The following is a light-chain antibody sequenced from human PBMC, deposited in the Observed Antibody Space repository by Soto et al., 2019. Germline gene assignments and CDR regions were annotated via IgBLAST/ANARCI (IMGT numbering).Light chain of an antibody. CDR3: QSYGDSLSGYV. CDR2: GNS. CDR1: NSNIGAGYD. Sequence: QSALAQPPSVSGAPGRRVTISCTGSNSNIGAGYDVHWYQQLPGTAPKLLIYGNSNRPSGVPDRFSGSKSGTSAPLTITGLQAEDEADYYCQSYGDSLSGYVFGTGTKVTV. J-gene: IGLJ1*01. V-gene: IGLV1-40*01.